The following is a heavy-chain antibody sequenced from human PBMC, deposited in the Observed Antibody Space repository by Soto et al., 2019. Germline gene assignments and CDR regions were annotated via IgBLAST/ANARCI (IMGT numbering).Heavy chain of an antibody. CDR1: GFTFDDYA. J-gene: IGHJ6*03. CDR3: AKRQYGPGIAAAGGHMDV. Sequence: EVQLVESGGGLVQPGRSLRLSCAASGFTFDDYAMHWVRQAPGKGLEWVSGISWNSGSIGYADSVKGRFTISRDTSKNSLYLQMNSVRAEDTALYYCAKRQYGPGIAAAGGHMDVWGKGTTVTVYS. D-gene: IGHD6-13*01. CDR2: ISWNSGSI. V-gene: IGHV3-9*01.